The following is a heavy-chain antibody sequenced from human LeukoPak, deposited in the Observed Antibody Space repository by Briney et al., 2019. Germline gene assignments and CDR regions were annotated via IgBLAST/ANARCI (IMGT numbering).Heavy chain of an antibody. CDR2: IYSGGST. CDR3: ARGTSYRYDY. Sequence: PGGSLRLSCAASGFTVSSNYMSWVRQAPGKGLEWVSVIYSGGSTYYADSVKGRFTISRENAKNSLYLQMNSLRVGDTAVYYCARGTSYRYDYWGQGTLVTVSS. J-gene: IGHJ4*02. CDR1: GFTVSSNY. D-gene: IGHD1-26*01. V-gene: IGHV3-66*01.